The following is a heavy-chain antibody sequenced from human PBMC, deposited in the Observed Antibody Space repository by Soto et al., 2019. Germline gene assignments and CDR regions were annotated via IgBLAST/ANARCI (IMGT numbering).Heavy chain of an antibody. J-gene: IGHJ5*02. CDR3: ARAPYCSGGSCYNWFDP. D-gene: IGHD2-15*01. Sequence: SETLSLSCTVSGGSISSYYWSWIRQPPGKGLEWIGYIYYSGSTNYNPSLKSRVTISVDTSKNQFSLKLSSVTAADTAVYYCARAPYCSGGSCYNWFDPWGQGTLVTVSS. CDR2: IYYSGST. CDR1: GGSISSYY. V-gene: IGHV4-59*08.